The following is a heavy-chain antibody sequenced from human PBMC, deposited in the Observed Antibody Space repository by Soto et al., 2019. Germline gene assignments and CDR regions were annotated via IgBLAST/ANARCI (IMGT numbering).Heavy chain of an antibody. D-gene: IGHD4-4*01. J-gene: IGHJ5*02. V-gene: IGHV2-5*05. CDR2: IYWHDDA. Sequence: SGPTLVNPTPPPTLPCTFPGFSLSTSGVGVGWLRQPPGKALEWLALIYWHDDARYGPFLKSGATITKGTSKNQLVLTRTNMDPVDTATDYCAPLYNNHPDWCYPWGLGTLVTV. CDR3: APLYNNHPDWCYP. CDR1: GFSLSTSGVG.